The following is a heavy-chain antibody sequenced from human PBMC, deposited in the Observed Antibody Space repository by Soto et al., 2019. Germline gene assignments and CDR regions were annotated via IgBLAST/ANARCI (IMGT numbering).Heavy chain of an antibody. CDR3: VRDGTKTLRDWFDP. V-gene: IGHV4-4*07. D-gene: IGHD1-1*01. CDR2: IYATGTT. J-gene: IGHJ5*02. Sequence: PSETLSLTCTVSGASISGFYWSWIRRSAGKGLEWIGRIYATGTTDYNPSLKSRVMMSVDTSKKQFSLKLRSVTAADTAVYYCVRDGTKTLRDWFDPWGQGISVTVSS. CDR1: GASISGFY.